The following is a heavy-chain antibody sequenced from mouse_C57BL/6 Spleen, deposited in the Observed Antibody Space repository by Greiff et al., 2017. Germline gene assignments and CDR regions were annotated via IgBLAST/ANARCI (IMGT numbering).Heavy chain of an antibody. Sequence: EVQLQQSGPELVKPGASVKISCKASGYTFTDYYMNWVKQSHGKSLEWIGDINPNNGGTSYNQKFKGKATLTVDKSSSTAYMGLRRLTSEDSAVYYCARTDYDRTWFAYWGQGTLVTVSA. D-gene: IGHD2-4*01. CDR2: INPNNGGT. CDR1: GYTFTDYY. CDR3: ARTDYDRTWFAY. V-gene: IGHV1-26*01. J-gene: IGHJ3*01.